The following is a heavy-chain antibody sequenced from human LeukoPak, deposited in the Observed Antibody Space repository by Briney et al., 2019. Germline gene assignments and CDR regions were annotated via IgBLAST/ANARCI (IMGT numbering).Heavy chain of an antibody. CDR3: ARGYCSGGSCYPFDY. CDR2: INPSGGST. J-gene: IGHJ4*02. CDR1: GYTFTSYY. D-gene: IGHD2-15*01. Sequence: ASVKVSCKASGYTFTSYYMDWVRQAPGQGLEWMGIINPSGGSTSYAQKFQGRVTMTRDTSTSTVYMELSSLRSEDTAVYYCARGYCSGGSCYPFDYWGQGTLVTVSS. V-gene: IGHV1-46*01.